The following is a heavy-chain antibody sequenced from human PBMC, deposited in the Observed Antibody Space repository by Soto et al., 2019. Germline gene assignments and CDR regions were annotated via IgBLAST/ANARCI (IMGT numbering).Heavy chain of an antibody. CDR2: ISYDGSKE. Sequence: GGSLRLSCAASGFTFSNFAVHWVRQAPGKGLQWVAVISYDGSKEYYADSVKGRFTISGDNSKNTVYLQMNSLRAEDTAVYYCASGYTSYYYYYGMDVWGQGTTVTVSS. J-gene: IGHJ6*02. D-gene: IGHD5-18*01. CDR1: GFTFSNFA. V-gene: IGHV3-30-3*01. CDR3: ASGYTSYYYYYGMDV.